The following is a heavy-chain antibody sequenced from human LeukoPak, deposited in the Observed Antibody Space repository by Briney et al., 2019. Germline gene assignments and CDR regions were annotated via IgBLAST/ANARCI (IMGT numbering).Heavy chain of an antibody. CDR2: IYYSGST. CDR1: GGSISSGDYY. CDR3: ARGDIVVVPAAADAFDI. D-gene: IGHD2-2*01. V-gene: IGHV4-30-4*08. J-gene: IGHJ3*02. Sequence: SETLSLTCTVSGGSISSGDYYWSWIRQPPGKGLEWIGYIYYSGSTYYNPSLKSRVTISVDTFENQFSLKLSSVTAADTAVYYCARGDIVVVPAAADAFDIWGQGTMVTVSS.